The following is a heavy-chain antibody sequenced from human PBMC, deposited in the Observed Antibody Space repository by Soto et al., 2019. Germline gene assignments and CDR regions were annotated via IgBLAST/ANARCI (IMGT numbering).Heavy chain of an antibody. CDR3: ARYYFDSSGYSNWFDP. J-gene: IGHJ5*02. CDR2: IHYSGRT. D-gene: IGHD3-22*01. Sequence: SETLSLTCAVSGGSITSGAYYWSWIHQHPGKGLEWIAYIHYSGRTYYNPSLKSRVTISVDTSNNQFSLKLSSVTAADTAVYYCARYYFDSSGYSNWFDPWGQGTLVTVSS. CDR1: GGSITSGAYY. V-gene: IGHV4-31*11.